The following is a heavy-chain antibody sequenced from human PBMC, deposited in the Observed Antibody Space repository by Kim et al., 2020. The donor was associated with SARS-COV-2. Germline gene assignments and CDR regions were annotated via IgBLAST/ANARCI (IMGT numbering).Heavy chain of an antibody. CDR1: GFTFSSYA. CDR3: VKALFSRGARLYYYYGMDV. Sequence: GGSLRLSCSASGFTFSSYAMHWVRQAPGKGLEYVSAISSNGGSTYYADSVKGRFTISRDNSKNTLYLQMSSLRAEDTAVYYCVKALFSRGARLYYYYGMDVWGQGTTVTVSS. V-gene: IGHV3-64D*06. CDR2: ISSNGGST. J-gene: IGHJ6*02. D-gene: IGHD1-26*01.